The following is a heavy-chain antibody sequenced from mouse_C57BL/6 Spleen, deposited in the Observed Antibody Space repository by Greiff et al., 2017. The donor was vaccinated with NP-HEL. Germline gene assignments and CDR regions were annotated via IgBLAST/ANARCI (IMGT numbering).Heavy chain of an antibody. CDR1: GYTFTSYW. D-gene: IGHD1-1*01. J-gene: IGHJ4*01. V-gene: IGHV1-69*01. Sequence: VQLQQPGAELVMPGASVKLSCKASGYTFTSYWMHWVKQRPGQGLEWIGEIDPSDSYTNYNQKFKGKSTLTVDKSSSTAYMQLSSLTSEDSAVYYCARGGTVVAPYAMDYWGQGTSVTVSS. CDR2: IDPSDSYT. CDR3: ARGGTVVAPYAMDY.